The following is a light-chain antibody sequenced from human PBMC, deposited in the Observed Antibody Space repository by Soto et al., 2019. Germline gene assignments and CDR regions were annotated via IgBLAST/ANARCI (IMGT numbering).Light chain of an antibody. J-gene: IGKJ3*01. V-gene: IGKV1-12*01. CDR3: QQTNGFPFT. Sequence: DIQMTQSPSSVSTSVGARVTIACRASQGINGWLAWYQQKPGKAPKLLIYAASSLQSGVPSRFSGSGYGTDFTLTISSLQPEYFATYYCQQTNGFPFTFGPGTKVDIK. CDR2: AAS. CDR1: QGINGW.